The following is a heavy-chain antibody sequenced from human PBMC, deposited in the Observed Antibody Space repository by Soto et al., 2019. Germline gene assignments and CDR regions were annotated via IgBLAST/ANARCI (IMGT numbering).Heavy chain of an antibody. J-gene: IGHJ4*02. D-gene: IGHD3-22*01. CDR3: ARDIGYYDSDGYFHY. V-gene: IGHV3-11*01. Sequence: GGSLRLSCAASGFTFSVYYMSWIRQAPGKGLEWVSYISSSGSIIYYADSVKGRFTISRDNAKNSLYLQMNSLRAEDTAVYYCARDIGYYDSDGYFHYWGQGTLVTVSS. CDR2: ISSSGSII. CDR1: GFTFSVYY.